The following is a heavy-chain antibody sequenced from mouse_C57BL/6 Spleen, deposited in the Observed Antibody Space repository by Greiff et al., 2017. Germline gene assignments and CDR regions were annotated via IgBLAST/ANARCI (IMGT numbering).Heavy chain of an antibody. D-gene: IGHD4-1*01. Sequence: VQLQQPGAELVKPGASVKLSCKASGYTFTSYWMQWVKQRPGQGLEWIGEIDPSDSYTNYNQKFKGKATLTVDTSSSTAYMQLSSLTSEDSAVYYCARGEAGTERYFDYWGQGTTLTVSS. J-gene: IGHJ2*01. CDR2: IDPSDSYT. CDR1: GYTFTSYW. V-gene: IGHV1-50*01. CDR3: ARGEAGTERYFDY.